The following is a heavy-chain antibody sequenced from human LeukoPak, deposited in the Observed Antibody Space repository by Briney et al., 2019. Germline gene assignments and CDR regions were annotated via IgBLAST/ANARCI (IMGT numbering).Heavy chain of an antibody. CDR1: GGSFSGYY. CDR3: ASNSAAAGTRFDY. D-gene: IGHD6-13*01. Sequence: SETLSLTCAVYGGSFSGYYWSWIRQPPGKGLEWIGEINHSGSTNYNPSLKSRVTISVDTSKNQFPLKLSSVTAADTAVYYCASNSAAAGTRFDYWGQGTLVTVSS. V-gene: IGHV4-34*01. J-gene: IGHJ4*02. CDR2: INHSGST.